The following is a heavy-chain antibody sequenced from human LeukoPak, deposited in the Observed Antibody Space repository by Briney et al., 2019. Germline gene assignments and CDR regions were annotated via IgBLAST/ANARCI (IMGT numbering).Heavy chain of an antibody. CDR3: ARDSYYDILTGYHYIDY. V-gene: IGHV3-21*01. CDR1: GFTFSSYS. CDR2: ISSSSSYI. Sequence: PGGSLRLSCAASGFTFSSYSMNWVRQAPGKGLEWVSSISSSSSYIYYADSVKGRFTISRDNAKNSLYLQMNSLRAEDTAVYYCARDSYYDILTGYHYIDYWGQGTLVTVSS. D-gene: IGHD3-9*01. J-gene: IGHJ4*02.